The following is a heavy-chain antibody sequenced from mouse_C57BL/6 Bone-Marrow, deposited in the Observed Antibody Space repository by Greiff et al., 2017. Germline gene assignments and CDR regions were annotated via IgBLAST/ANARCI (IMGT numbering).Heavy chain of an antibody. CDR2: IYPGDGDT. V-gene: IGHV1-82*01. CDR1: GYAFSSSW. CDR3: ARDPQYYGSSYHWYFDV. Sequence: QVQLQQSGPELVKPGASVKISCKASGYAFSSSWMNWVKQRPGKGLEWIGRIYPGDGDTNYNGKFKGKATLTADKSSSTAYMQLSSLTSEDSAVYFCARDPQYYGSSYHWYFDVWGTGTTVTVSS. J-gene: IGHJ1*03. D-gene: IGHD1-1*01.